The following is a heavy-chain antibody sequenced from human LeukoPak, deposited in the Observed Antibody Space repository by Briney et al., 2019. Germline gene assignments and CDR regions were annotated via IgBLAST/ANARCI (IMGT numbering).Heavy chain of an antibody. V-gene: IGHV4-39*01. CDR2: IYYSGST. CDR1: GGSISSSSYY. Sequence: SETLSLTCTVSGGSISSSSYYWGWIRQPPGKGLEWIGSIYYSGSTYYNPSLKSRVTISVDTSKNQFSLKLSSVTAADTAVYYCARRKQQLVRAFDYWGQGTLVTVSS. J-gene: IGHJ4*02. CDR3: ARRKQQLVRAFDY. D-gene: IGHD6-13*01.